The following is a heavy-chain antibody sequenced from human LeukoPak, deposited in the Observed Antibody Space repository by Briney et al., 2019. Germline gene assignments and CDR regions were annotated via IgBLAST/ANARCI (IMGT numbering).Heavy chain of an antibody. CDR3: AKDRDDYVWGSYLGAFDI. D-gene: IGHD3-16*01. CDR1: GGSFSGDY. V-gene: IGHV3-23*01. CDR2: ISGSGGST. Sequence: TSETLSLTCALYGGSFSGDYWSWIRQSPGKGLEWVSLISGSGGSTYYADSVKGRFTISRDNSKNTLYLQMNSLRAEDTAVFYCAKDRDDYVWGSYLGAFDIWGQGTMVTVSS. J-gene: IGHJ3*02.